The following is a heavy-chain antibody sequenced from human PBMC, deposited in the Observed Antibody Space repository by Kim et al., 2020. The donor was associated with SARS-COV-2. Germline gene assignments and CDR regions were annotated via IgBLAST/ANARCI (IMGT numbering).Heavy chain of an antibody. CDR2: IRSSGSTI. D-gene: IGHD3-22*01. CDR1: GFTFSSHS. Sequence: GGSLRLSCAASGFTFSSHSIHWVRQAPGKGLEWVAYIRSSGSTIFYADSVKVRFTISRDNSKNSLYLQMHSLRAADTAVYYSPRDQRRITLIVVVRYGM. CDR3: PRDQRRITLIVVVRYGM. V-gene: IGHV3-48*04. J-gene: IGHJ6*01.